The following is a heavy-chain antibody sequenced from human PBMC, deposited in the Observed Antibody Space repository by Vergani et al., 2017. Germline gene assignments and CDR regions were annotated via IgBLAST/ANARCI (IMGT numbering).Heavy chain of an antibody. CDR2: ISFDGTNE. Sequence: QVQLVESGGGVVQPGTSLRLSCVVSGFALNRHAMYWVRQAPGKGLEWVVGISFDGTNEYYPDLVKGRFTISRDIAKNTLYLQVRSLRLEDTGVYHCVRDRGLWAGGRCYTDGWDYWGQGTPVTVSS. CDR1: GFALNRHA. J-gene: IGHJ4*02. V-gene: IGHV3-30-3*01. D-gene: IGHD2-2*02. CDR3: VRDRGLWAGGRCYTDGWDY.